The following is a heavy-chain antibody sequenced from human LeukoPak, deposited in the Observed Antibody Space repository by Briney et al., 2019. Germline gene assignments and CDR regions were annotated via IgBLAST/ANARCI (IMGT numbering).Heavy chain of an antibody. CDR3: ARHHGGTYYDFWSGYSNWFDP. CDR1: GGTFSSYA. J-gene: IGHJ5*02. CDR2: IIPIFGTA. D-gene: IGHD3-3*01. Sequence: GASVKVSCKASGGTFSSYAISWVRQAPGQGLEWMGGIIPIFGTANYAQEFQGRVTITADESTSTAHMELSSLRSEDTAVYYCARHHGGTYYDFWSGYSNWFDPWGQGTLVTVSS. V-gene: IGHV1-69*13.